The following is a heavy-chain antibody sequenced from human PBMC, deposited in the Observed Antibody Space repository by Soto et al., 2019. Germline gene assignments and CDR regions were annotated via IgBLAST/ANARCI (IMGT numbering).Heavy chain of an antibody. CDR3: ARGPDRSGFYLFDY. D-gene: IGHD3-22*01. J-gene: IGHJ4*02. CDR2: IIPLSGTT. CDR1: GGTFSNHA. Sequence: SVKVSCKASGGTFSNHAISWVRQAPGQGPEWMGGIIPLSGTTNYVQKFQGRVTITADESMTTAYMELSSLRYEDTAIYYCARGPDRSGFYLFDYWGQGTLVTVSS. V-gene: IGHV1-69*13.